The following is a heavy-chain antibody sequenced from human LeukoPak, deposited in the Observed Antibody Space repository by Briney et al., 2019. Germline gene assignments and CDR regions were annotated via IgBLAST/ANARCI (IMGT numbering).Heavy chain of an antibody. J-gene: IGHJ4*02. D-gene: IGHD1-26*01. Sequence: SETLSLTCYVSGGSISSSSYYWGWIRQPPGKGLEWIGSIYYSGSTYYNPSLKSRVTMSVDTSKNQFSLKLSSVTAADTAVYYCASTYSGSYGFDYWGQGTLVTVSS. CDR1: GGSISSSSYY. CDR3: ASTYSGSYGFDY. V-gene: IGHV4-39*01. CDR2: IYYSGST.